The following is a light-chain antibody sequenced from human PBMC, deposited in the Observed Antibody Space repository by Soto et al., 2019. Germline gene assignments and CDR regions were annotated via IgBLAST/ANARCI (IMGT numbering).Light chain of an antibody. V-gene: IGLV1-44*01. CDR1: SSNIGVNT. Sequence: QSVLTQPPSASGTPGQRVTISCSGSSSNIGVNTVTWYQQLPRAAPKLLIYTNDQRPSGVPDRFSASKSGTAASLAISGLQSEDEADYHCVAWDDSLNGYVFGPGTKLTVL. J-gene: IGLJ1*01. CDR3: VAWDDSLNGYV. CDR2: TND.